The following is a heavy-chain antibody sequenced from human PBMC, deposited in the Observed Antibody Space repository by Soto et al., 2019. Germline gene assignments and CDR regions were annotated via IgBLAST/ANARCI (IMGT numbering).Heavy chain of an antibody. V-gene: IGHV3-73*02. J-gene: IGHJ4*02. CDR2: IRSKANNYAT. CDR1: GFTFSGSA. Sequence: EVQLVESGGGLVQPGESLKLSCAASGFTFSGSAMHWVRQASGKGLEWVGRIRSKANNYATTYAASVKGRFTISRDDSKNTTYLQMNSLKTEDTALYYCTRAHHDYGAYAGVVFDFWGQGSLVTVSS. CDR3: TRAHHDYGAYAGVVFDF. D-gene: IGHD4-17*01.